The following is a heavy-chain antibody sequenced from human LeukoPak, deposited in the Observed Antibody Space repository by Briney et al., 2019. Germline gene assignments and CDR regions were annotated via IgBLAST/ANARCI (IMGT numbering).Heavy chain of an antibody. CDR2: IYYSGST. CDR1: GVSISSYY. D-gene: IGHD3-22*01. Sequence: PSETLSLTCTVSGVSISSYYWSWIRQPPGKGLEWIGYIYYSGSTNYNPSLKSRVTISVDTSNNQFSLKLISVPAADTAMYYCARVTGYVIEDYFDYWGQGTLVTVSS. V-gene: IGHV4-59*01. CDR3: ARVTGYVIEDYFDY. J-gene: IGHJ4*02.